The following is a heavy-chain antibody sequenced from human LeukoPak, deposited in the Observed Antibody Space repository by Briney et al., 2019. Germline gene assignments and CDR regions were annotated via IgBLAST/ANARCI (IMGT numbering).Heavy chain of an antibody. D-gene: IGHD6-13*01. Sequence: ASVKVSCKVSGYTLTELSMHWVRQAPGKGLEWMGGFDPEDGETIYAQKFQGRVTMTEDTSTDSAYMELSSLRSEDTAVYYCATRYGVAAADFDYWGQGTLVTVSS. V-gene: IGHV1-24*01. J-gene: IGHJ4*02. CDR1: GYTLTELS. CDR3: ATRYGVAAADFDY. CDR2: FDPEDGET.